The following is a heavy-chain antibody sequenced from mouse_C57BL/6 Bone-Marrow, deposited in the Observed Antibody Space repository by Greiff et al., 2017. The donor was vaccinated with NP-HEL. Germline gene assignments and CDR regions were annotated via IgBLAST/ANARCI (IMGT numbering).Heavy chain of an antibody. CDR3: ARGAYDYDTGDWYFDV. CDR2: IDPNSGGT. V-gene: IGHV1-72*01. CDR1: GYTFTSYW. J-gene: IGHJ1*03. Sequence: QVQLQQPGAELVKPGASVKLSCKASGYTFTSYWMHWVKQRPGRGLEWIGRIDPNSGGTKYNEKFKSKATLTVDKPSSTAYMQLSSLTSEDSAVYYCARGAYDYDTGDWYFDVWGTGTTVTVSS. D-gene: IGHD2-4*01.